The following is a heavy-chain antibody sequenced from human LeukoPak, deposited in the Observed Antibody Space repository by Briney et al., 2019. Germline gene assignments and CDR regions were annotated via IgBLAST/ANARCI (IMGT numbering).Heavy chain of an antibody. V-gene: IGHV3-33*01. CDR1: GFTFSTYG. D-gene: IGHD6-25*01. CDR3: ARDSGHAFDI. CDR2: IWYDGSEK. J-gene: IGHJ3*02. Sequence: GRSLRLSCVASGFTFSTYGMHWVRQAPGKGLEWVAVIWYDGSEKYYGDSVKGRFTISRDNSKNTLYLQVNSLRADDTAVYYCARDSGHAFDIWGQGTMVTVSS.